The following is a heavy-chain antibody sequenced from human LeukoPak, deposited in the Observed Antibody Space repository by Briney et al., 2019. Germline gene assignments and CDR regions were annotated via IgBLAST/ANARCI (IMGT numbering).Heavy chain of an antibody. CDR1: GGSISRSSYY. J-gene: IGHJ4*02. D-gene: IGHD1-1*01. V-gene: IGHV4-31*03. CDR2: IFYTGST. CDR3: ARVGIISEPTATFYFDY. Sequence: ASETLSLTCTVSGGSISRSSYYWGWIRQHPGKGLEWIGYIFYTGSTYYNPSLNSRINISVVTSKNQFSLQLSSVTAADTAVYYCARVGIISEPTATFYFDYWGQGTLVTVSS.